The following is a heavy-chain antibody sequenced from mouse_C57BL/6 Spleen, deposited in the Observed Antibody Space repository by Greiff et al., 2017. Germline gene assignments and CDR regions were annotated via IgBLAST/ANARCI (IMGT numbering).Heavy chain of an antibody. J-gene: IGHJ2*01. V-gene: IGHV1-12*01. CDR2: IYPGNGDT. D-gene: IGHD4-1*01. CDR3: ARKGLAGYDFDY. Sequence: SGAELVRPGASVKMSCKASGYTFTSYNMHWVKQTPRQGLEWIGAIYPGNGDTSYNQKFKGKATLTVDKSSSTAYMQLSRLTSEDSAVYCWARKGLAGYDFDYWGQGTTLTVSS. CDR1: GYTFTSYN.